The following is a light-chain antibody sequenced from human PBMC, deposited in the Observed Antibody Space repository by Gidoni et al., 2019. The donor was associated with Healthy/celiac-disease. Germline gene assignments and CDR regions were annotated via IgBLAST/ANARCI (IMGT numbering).Light chain of an antibody. V-gene: IGKV1-5*03. CDR2: KAS. J-gene: IGKJ2*01. Sequence: DIQMTQSTSTLSASVGDRVTITCRASQSISSWLAWYQQKPGKAPQLLIYKASILESGVPSRFSGSGSGTEFTLTISSLQPDDFATYYCKQYNSYSYTFGQGTKLEIK. CDR1: QSISSW. CDR3: KQYNSYSYT.